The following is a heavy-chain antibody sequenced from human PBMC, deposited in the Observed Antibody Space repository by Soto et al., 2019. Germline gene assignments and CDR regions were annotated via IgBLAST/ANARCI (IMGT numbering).Heavy chain of an antibody. CDR3: ARDNGYYDF. J-gene: IGHJ4*02. V-gene: IGHV1-18*01. CDR1: GYTFSSYS. CDR2: ISTTSGNT. D-gene: IGHD2-8*01. Sequence: QIQMVQSGAEVKQSGASVKISCKTSGYTFSSYSINWVRQAPGQGLEWMAWISTTSGNTHYAERVQGRVTVTLDKSARTAFMEMWGLTSDDTAVYFCARDNGYYDFWCQGTLVTVAS.